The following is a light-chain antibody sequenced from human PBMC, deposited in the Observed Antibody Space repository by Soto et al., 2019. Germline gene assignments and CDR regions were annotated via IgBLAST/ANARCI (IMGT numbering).Light chain of an antibody. J-gene: IGLJ2*01. CDR3: CSFALINTLV. V-gene: IGLV2-23*01. Sequence: QSVLTQPASVSGSPGQSITISCTGTSSDVGSYNLVSWYQQLPGKAPKLGIYEGSKRPSGVSDRFSGSKSGNTASLTISGLQAEDEADYYGCSFALINTLVFGGGTKLTVL. CDR1: SSDVGSYNL. CDR2: EGS.